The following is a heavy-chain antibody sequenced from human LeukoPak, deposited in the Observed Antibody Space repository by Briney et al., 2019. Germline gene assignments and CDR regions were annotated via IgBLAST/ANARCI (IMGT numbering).Heavy chain of an antibody. CDR2: ISSSTSRI. Sequence: GGSLRLSCGASGFTFNSYSMNWVRQAPGKGLEWVSYISSSTSRIYYADSVKGRFTISRDSARRSLSLQMNSLRDEDTAVYYCARDIHWAFDYWGQGTLVTVSS. CDR1: GFTFNSYS. J-gene: IGHJ4*02. CDR3: ARDIHWAFDY. V-gene: IGHV3-48*02. D-gene: IGHD7-27*01.